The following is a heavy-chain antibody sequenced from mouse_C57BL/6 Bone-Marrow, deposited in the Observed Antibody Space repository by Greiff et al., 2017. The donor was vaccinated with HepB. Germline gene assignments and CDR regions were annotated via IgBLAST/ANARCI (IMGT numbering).Heavy chain of an antibody. CDR3: ARAKSTGDAMVY. CDR2: ISYDGSN. D-gene: IGHD4-1*02. J-gene: IGHJ4*01. Sequence: EVKLLESGPGLVKPSQSLSLTCSVTGYSITSGYYWNWIRQFPGNKLEWMGYISYDGSNNYNPSLKNRISITRDTSKNQFFLKLNSVTTEDTATYYCARAKSTGDAMVYWGQGTSVTVSS. CDR1: GYSITSGYY. V-gene: IGHV3-6*01.